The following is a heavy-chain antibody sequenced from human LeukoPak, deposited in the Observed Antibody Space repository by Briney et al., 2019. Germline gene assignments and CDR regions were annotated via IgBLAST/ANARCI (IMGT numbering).Heavy chain of an antibody. V-gene: IGHV1-46*01. Sequence: ASVKVSCKASEYTFVNHFIHWVRQAPGQGLEWMGTINPRDRSTSYAEKFEGRVTMTSDTSTSTVYMDLSNLRSEDTAVYYCARDPYGDYVGYFDYWGQGTLVTVSS. J-gene: IGHJ4*02. CDR1: EYTFVNHF. CDR3: ARDPYGDYVGYFDY. D-gene: IGHD4-17*01. CDR2: INPRDRST.